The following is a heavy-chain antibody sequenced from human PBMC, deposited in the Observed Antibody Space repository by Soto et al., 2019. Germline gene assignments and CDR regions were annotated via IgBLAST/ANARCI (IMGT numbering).Heavy chain of an antibody. CDR3: SRTQGSSGYYYHFDY. CDR2: IWYDRSNK. D-gene: IGHD3-22*01. Sequence: GGSLRLSCAASGFTFSSYGMHWVRQAPGKGLEWVAVIWYDRSNKYYADSVKGRFTISRDNSKNTLYLQMNSLRAEDTAVYYCSRTQGSSGYYYHFDYWGQGTLVTVSS. CDR1: GFTFSSYG. V-gene: IGHV3-33*01. J-gene: IGHJ4*02.